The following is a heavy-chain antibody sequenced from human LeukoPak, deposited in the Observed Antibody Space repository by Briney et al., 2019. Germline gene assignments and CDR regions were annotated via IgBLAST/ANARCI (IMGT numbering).Heavy chain of an antibody. V-gene: IGHV3-7*01. CDR3: ARDDYGDYFFDF. CDR1: GFTFSTYW. J-gene: IGHJ4*02. D-gene: IGHD4-17*01. Sequence: GGSLRLSCAASGFTFSTYWMTWVRQAPGKGLEWIANIKPDGSEKYHVDSVKGRFTISRDNAKNSLYLQLNSLRAEDTAMYYCARDDYGDYFFDFWGQGTLVTVSS. CDR2: IKPDGSEK.